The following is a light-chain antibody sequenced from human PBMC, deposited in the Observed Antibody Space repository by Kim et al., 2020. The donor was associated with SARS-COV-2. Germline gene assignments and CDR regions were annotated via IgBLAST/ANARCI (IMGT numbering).Light chain of an antibody. J-gene: IGKJ2*03. CDR3: QQYYSTPPS. Sequence: ATLNCKSSHTVLYNSNNNNYLAWYQQKPGQAPKLLIYWASIRESGVSDRFSGSGSETDFTLTISSLQAEDVAVYYCQQYYSTPPSFGQGTKLEI. V-gene: IGKV4-1*01. CDR1: HTVLYNSNNNNY. CDR2: WAS.